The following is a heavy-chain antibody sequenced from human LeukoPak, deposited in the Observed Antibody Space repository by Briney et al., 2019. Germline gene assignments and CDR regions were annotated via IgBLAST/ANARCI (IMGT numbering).Heavy chain of an antibody. D-gene: IGHD5-18*01. CDR2: ISYDGSNK. CDR3: AREGIQLWFGGVGDWFDP. Sequence: PGGSLRLSCAASGFTFSSYAMHWVRQAPGKGLEWVAIISYDGSNKYYADSVKGRFTISRDNSKNTLYLQMNSLRAEDTAVYYSAREGIQLWFGGVGDWFDPWGQGTLVTVSS. J-gene: IGHJ5*02. CDR1: GFTFSSYA. V-gene: IGHV3-30-3*01.